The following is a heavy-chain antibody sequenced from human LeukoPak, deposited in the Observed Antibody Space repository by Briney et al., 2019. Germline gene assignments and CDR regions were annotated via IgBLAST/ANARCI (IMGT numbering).Heavy chain of an antibody. Sequence: GASVKFSCKSSGYTFTDYNIHWVLQAPGQGLEWMWGMRPSCPGTNSEKNFQGRVTLARVTSIRTVYMELRSRRSDDTAVTSCSKGLVGSAYEFDYWGQGTLVPVSS. CDR1: GYTFTDYN. D-gene: IGHD5-12*01. J-gene: IGHJ4*02. V-gene: IGHV1-2*03. CDR3: SKGLVGSAYEFDY. CDR2: MRPSCPGT.